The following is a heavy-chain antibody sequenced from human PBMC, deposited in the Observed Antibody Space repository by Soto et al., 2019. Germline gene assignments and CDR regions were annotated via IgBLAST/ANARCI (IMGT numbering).Heavy chain of an antibody. J-gene: IGHJ6*03. CDR1: GYSFTSYW. D-gene: IGHD2-2*01. Sequence: PGESLKISCKGSGYSFTSYWIGWVRQMPGKGLEWMGIIYPGDSDTRYSPSFQGQVTISADKSISTAYLQWSSLKASDTAMYYCARQDIVVVPAASSERSNYYYYYMDVWGKGTTVTVSS. CDR3: ARQDIVVVPAASSERSNYYYYYMDV. CDR2: IYPGDSDT. V-gene: IGHV5-51*01.